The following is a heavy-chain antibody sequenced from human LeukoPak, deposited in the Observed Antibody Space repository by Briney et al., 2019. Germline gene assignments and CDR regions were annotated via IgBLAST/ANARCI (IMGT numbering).Heavy chain of an antibody. CDR3: ARDLPPSSSPSRVPDY. CDR1: GYTFTSYG. J-gene: IGHJ4*02. V-gene: IGHV1-18*01. D-gene: IGHD2-2*01. CDR2: ISAYNGNT. Sequence: ASVKVSCKASGYTFTSYGISWVRQAPGQGLEWMGWISAYNGNTNYAQKLQGRVTMTTDTSTSTAYMELRSLRSDDTAVYYCARDLPPSSSPSRVPDYWGQGTLVTVSS.